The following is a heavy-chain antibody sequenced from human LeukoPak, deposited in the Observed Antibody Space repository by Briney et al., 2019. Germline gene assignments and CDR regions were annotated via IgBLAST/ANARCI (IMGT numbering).Heavy chain of an antibody. CDR3: ARYTYQLHLFDP. V-gene: IGHV1-18*01. D-gene: IGHD2-2*01. J-gene: IGHJ5*02. Sequence: ASVKVSCKASGYTFTSYGISWVRQAPGQGLEWMGWISAYNGNTNYAQKLQGRVTMTTDTSTSTAYMELRSLRSDDTAVYHCARYTYQLHLFDPWGQGTLVTVSS. CDR1: GYTFTSYG. CDR2: ISAYNGNT.